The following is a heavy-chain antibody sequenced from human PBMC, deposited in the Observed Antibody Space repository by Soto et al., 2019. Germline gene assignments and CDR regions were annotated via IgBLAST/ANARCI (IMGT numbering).Heavy chain of an antibody. J-gene: IGHJ6*02. D-gene: IGHD3-3*01. V-gene: IGHV4-31*03. CDR1: GGSISRGGYY. CDR3: ARGGRRSPGMDV. CDR2: IYYSGST. Sequence: QVQLQESGPGLVKPSQTLSLTCTVSGGSISRGGYYWSWIRQHPGKGLEWIGYIYYSGSTYYNPALKTRVTISVDTSKNQFSLKLSSVTDADTAVYYCARGGRRSPGMDVWGQGTTVTVSS.